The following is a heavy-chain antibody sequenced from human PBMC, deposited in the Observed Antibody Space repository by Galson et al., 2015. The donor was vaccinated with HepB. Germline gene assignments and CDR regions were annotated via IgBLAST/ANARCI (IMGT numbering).Heavy chain of an antibody. CDR1: GGTFSSYA. V-gene: IGHV1-69*13. CDR3: ASGYNWNDVKGYYYYYGMDV. J-gene: IGHJ6*02. D-gene: IGHD1-1*01. CDR2: IIPIFGTA. Sequence: SVKVSCKASGGTFSSYAISWVRQAPGQGLEWMGGIIPIFGTANYAQKFQGRVTITADESTSTAYMELSSLRSEDTAVYYCASGYNWNDVKGYYYYYGMDVWGQGTTVTVSS.